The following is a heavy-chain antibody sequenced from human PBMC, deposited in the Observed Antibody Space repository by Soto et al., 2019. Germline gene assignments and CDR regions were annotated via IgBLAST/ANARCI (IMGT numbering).Heavy chain of an antibody. V-gene: IGHV1-2*02. CDR3: AREGGDIVQMVYALPWY. D-gene: IGHD2-8*01. CDR2: INPNSGAT. CDR1: GYTFTDYY. J-gene: IGHJ4*02. Sequence: QVHLVQSGAEVKKPGASVKVSCKASGYTFTDYYMHWVRQAPGQGLEWMGWINPNSGATSYAQRFQGRVTMTRDTSISTAYMELSGLTSDDTAVYYCAREGGDIVQMVYALPWYWGQGTLVTVSS.